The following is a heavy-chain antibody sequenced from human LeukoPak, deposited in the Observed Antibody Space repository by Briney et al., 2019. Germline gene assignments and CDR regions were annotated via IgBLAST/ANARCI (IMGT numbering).Heavy chain of an antibody. CDR1: GYTFTAYC. J-gene: IGHJ4*02. D-gene: IGHD5-12*01. CDR3: ARGETRGYGGYDWAY. CDR2: MNPNSGNT. Sequence: GASVTVSCKASGYTFTAYCVHWVRQAPGQGLEWMGWMNPNSGNTGYAQKFQGRVTITRNTSISTAYMELSSLRSEDTAVYYCARGETRGYGGYDWAYWGQGTLVTVSS. V-gene: IGHV1-8*03.